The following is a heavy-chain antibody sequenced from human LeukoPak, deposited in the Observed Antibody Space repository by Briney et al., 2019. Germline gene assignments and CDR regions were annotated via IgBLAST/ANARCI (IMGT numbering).Heavy chain of an antibody. CDR1: GFTFSSYG. CDR3: AKLVVRGDPFDY. Sequence: GRSLRLSCAASGFTFSSYGMHWVRQAPGKGLEWVAVISYDGSNKYYVDSVKGRFTISRDNSKNTLYLQMNSLRAEDTAVYYCAKLVVRGDPFDYWGQGTLVTVSS. D-gene: IGHD2-21*02. J-gene: IGHJ4*02. CDR2: ISYDGSNK. V-gene: IGHV3-30*18.